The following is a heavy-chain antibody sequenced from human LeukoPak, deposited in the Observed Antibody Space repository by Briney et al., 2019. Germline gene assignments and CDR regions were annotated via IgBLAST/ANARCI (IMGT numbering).Heavy chain of an antibody. D-gene: IGHD2-21*02. V-gene: IGHV4-59*01. CDR3: ARGIVGLTAPFDY. Sequence: SETLSLTCTVSGGSLSSYYWSWIRQPPGKGLEWIGYIYYSGSTNYNPSLKSRVTISVDTSKNQFSLKLSSVTAADTAVYYCARGIVGLTAPFDYWGQGTLVTVSS. J-gene: IGHJ4*02. CDR1: GGSLSSYY. CDR2: IYYSGST.